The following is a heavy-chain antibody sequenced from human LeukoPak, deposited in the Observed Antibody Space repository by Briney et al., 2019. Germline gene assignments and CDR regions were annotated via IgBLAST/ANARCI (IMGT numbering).Heavy chain of an antibody. Sequence: SQTLSLTCTVSGDSINNYYWSWIRQPPGKGLEWIGYIYYSGSTNYNPSLKSRVTISVDTSKNQFSLNLSSVTAADTAVYYCARHDPRGEPARLGFFDYWGQGTLVTVSS. D-gene: IGHD6-6*01. CDR3: ARHDPRGEPARLGFFDY. J-gene: IGHJ4*02. CDR2: IYYSGST. V-gene: IGHV4-59*08. CDR1: GDSINNYY.